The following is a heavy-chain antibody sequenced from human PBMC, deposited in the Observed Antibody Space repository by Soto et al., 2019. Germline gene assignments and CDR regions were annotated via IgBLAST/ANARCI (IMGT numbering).Heavy chain of an antibody. Sequence: EVQLVESGGGLVQPGGSLRLSCAASGFTFSSYSMNWVRQAPGKGLEWVSYSSSNSWTIYYPDSVQGRFTISRDNAKRSLHLQMDSLRDEDTAVYYCARGPSAAAPLSDWYFDLWGRGTLVTVSS. CDR1: GFTFSSYS. CDR3: ARGPSAAAPLSDWYFDL. V-gene: IGHV3-48*02. J-gene: IGHJ2*01. CDR2: SSSNSWTI. D-gene: IGHD2-2*01.